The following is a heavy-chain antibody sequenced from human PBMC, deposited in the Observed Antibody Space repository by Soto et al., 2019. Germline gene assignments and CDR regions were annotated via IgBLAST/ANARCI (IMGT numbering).Heavy chain of an antibody. Sequence: PSGKVSCKASGGTNSPYANSWLRQAPGQGLEWMGGIIPIFGTANYAQKFQGRVTITADESTSTAYMELSSLRSEDTDVYYCVRVSTMGPLVAWGQRNLGTVFS. CDR3: VRVSTMGPLVA. CDR1: GGTNSPYA. D-gene: IGHD3-10*01. CDR2: IIPIFGTA. V-gene: IGHV1-69*13. J-gene: IGHJ5*02.